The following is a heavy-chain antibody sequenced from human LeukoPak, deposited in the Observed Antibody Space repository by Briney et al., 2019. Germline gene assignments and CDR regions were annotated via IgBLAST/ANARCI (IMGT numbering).Heavy chain of an antibody. CDR1: GATFSSYA. V-gene: IGHV1-69*05. CDR2: IIPIFGTA. D-gene: IGHD1-26*01. J-gene: IGHJ3*02. Sequence: ASVKVPCKTSGATFSSYAISWVRQAPGQGLEWMGRIIPIFGTANYAQKFQGRVTITTDESTSTAYMELSSLRSEYTAVYYCARTVVGATTDDAFDIWGQGTMVTVSS. CDR3: ARTVVGATTDDAFDI.